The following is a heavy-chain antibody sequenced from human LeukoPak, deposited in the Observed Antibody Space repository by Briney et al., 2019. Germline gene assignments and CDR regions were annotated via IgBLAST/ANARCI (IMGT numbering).Heavy chain of an antibody. V-gene: IGHV3-74*01. J-gene: IGHJ4*02. CDR2: INTDGSST. Sequence: GGSLRLSCAASGFTFGSYLMNWVRHAPGKGLVWVSRINTDGSSTSDADSVRGRVTISRDNAKNTLYLQMNSLSAEDTAVYYCARAGYCSGGGCYFDHWGQGTQVIVSS. D-gene: IGHD2-15*01. CDR1: GFTFGSYL. CDR3: ARAGYCSGGGCYFDH.